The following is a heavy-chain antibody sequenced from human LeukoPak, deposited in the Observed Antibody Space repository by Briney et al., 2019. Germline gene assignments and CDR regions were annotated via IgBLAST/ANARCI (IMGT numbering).Heavy chain of an antibody. CDR2: ISSSSSYI. Sequence: GGSLRLSCAASGFTFSSYSMNWVRQAPGKGLEWVSSISSSSSYIYYADSMKGRFTISRDNAKNTLYLQMNSLRAEDTAVYYCARGASGSVDYWGQGTLVTVSS. V-gene: IGHV3-21*01. CDR3: ARGASGSVDY. CDR1: GFTFSSYS. D-gene: IGHD1-26*01. J-gene: IGHJ4*02.